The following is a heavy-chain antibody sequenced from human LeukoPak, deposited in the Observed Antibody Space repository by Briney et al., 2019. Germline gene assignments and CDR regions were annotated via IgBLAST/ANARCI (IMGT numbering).Heavy chain of an antibody. CDR1: GFTFSDYY. V-gene: IGHV3-7*01. J-gene: IGHJ4*02. Sequence: GGSLRLSCAASGFTFSDYYMSWIRQAPGKGLEWMANIKQDGSQTYYVDSVKGRFTISRDNAKNSLYLQMNSLRAEDTALYYCARKGLPDYWGQGTLVTVSS. CDR2: IKQDGSQT. CDR3: ARKGLPDY.